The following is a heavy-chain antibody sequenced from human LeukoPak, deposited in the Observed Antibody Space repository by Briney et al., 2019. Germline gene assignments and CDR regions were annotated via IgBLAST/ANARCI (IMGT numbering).Heavy chain of an antibody. V-gene: IGHV3-30-3*01. Sequence: GRSLRLSCAASGFTFSSYAMHWVRQAPGKGLEWVAVISYDGSNKYYADSVKGRFTISRDNAKNSLYLQVNSLRAEDTAVYYCARDGCSSTSCYRYWGQGTLVTVSS. D-gene: IGHD2-2*01. CDR1: GFTFSSYA. CDR3: ARDGCSSTSCYRY. J-gene: IGHJ4*02. CDR2: ISYDGSNK.